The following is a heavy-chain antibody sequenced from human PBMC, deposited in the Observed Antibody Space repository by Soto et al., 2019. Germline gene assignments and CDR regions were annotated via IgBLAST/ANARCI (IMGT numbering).Heavy chain of an antibody. V-gene: IGHV1-3*01. J-gene: IGHJ5*02. CDR2: INAGNGNT. D-gene: IGHD4-4*01. CDR3: ARVIRNYSIIKRWFDP. CDR1: GYTFTSYA. Sequence: ASVKVSCKASGYTFTSYAMHWVRQAPGQRLEWMGWINAGNGNTKYSQKFQGRVTITRDTSASTAYMELSSLRSDDTAVYYCARVIRNYSIIKRWFDPWGQGTLVTVSS.